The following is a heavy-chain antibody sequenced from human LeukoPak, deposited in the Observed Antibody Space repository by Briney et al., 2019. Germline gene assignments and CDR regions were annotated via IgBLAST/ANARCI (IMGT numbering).Heavy chain of an antibody. D-gene: IGHD5-18*01. Sequence: GGSLRLSCATSGFPFETNAMRWVRQAPGKGREGVATIGNTETFYADAVTGGLTIPLYNYKNTVNMQMNRLRVEDTAIYYCAKDWIQFNRVFDCFDSWGQGTLVTVSS. CDR1: GFPFETNA. CDR2: IGNTET. V-gene: IGHV3-23*01. J-gene: IGHJ4*02. CDR3: AKDWIQFNRVFDCFDS.